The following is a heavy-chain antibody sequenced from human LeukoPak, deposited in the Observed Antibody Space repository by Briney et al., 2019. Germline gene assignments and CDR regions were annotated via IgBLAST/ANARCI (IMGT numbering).Heavy chain of an antibody. V-gene: IGHV3-23*01. CDR2: ISGSGGST. CDR1: GFTFSSYA. CDR3: AKREDGYYGSGSAFDI. D-gene: IGHD3-10*01. J-gene: IGHJ3*02. Sequence: GGSLRLSCAASGFTFSSYAMSWVRQAPGNGLEWVSAISGSGGSTYYADSVKGRFTISRDNSKNTLYLQMNSLRAEDTAVYYCAKREDGYYGSGSAFDIWGQGTMVSVSS.